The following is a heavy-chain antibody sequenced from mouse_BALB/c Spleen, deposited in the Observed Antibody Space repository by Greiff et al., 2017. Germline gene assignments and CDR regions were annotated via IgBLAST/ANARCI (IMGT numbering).Heavy chain of an antibody. D-gene: IGHD1-1*01. Sequence: VQLQQSAAELARPGASVKMSCKASGYTFTSYTMHWVKQRPGQGLEWIGYINPSSGYTEYNQKFKDKTTLTADKSSSTAYMQLSSLTSEDSAVYYCARYYGSNYAMDYWGQGTSVTVSS. CDR1: GYTFTSYT. CDR3: ARYYGSNYAMDY. CDR2: INPSSGYT. V-gene: IGHV1-4*02. J-gene: IGHJ4*01.